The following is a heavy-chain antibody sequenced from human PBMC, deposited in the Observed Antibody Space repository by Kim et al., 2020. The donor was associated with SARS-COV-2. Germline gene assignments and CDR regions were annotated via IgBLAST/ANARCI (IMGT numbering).Heavy chain of an antibody. D-gene: IGHD3-9*01. V-gene: IGHV3-9*01. Sequence: GGSLRLSCAASGFTFDDYAMHWVRQAPGKGLEWVSGISWNGGNIGYADSAKGRFTISRDNAKNSLYLQMNSLRGEDTALYYCAKATVYYDILTGCLDYWGQGTLVTVSS. CDR2: ISWNGGNI. J-gene: IGHJ4*02. CDR3: AKATVYYDILTGCLDY. CDR1: GFTFDDYA.